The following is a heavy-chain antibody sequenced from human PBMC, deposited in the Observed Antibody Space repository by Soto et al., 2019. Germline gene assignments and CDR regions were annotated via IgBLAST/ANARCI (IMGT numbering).Heavy chain of an antibody. Sequence: GGSLRLSCAASGFTFSSYAMSWVRQAPGKGLEWVSAISGSGGSTYYADSVKGRFTISRDNYKNTLYLQMNSLRAEDTAVYYCAKDVGSSIMITFGGVGPDDYWGQGTLVTVSP. CDR3: AKDVGSSIMITFGGVGPDDY. J-gene: IGHJ4*02. D-gene: IGHD3-16*01. CDR2: ISGSGGST. V-gene: IGHV3-23*01. CDR1: GFTFSSYA.